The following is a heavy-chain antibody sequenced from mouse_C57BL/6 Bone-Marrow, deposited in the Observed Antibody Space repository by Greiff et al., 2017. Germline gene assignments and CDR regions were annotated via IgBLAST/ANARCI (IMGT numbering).Heavy chain of an antibody. CDR2: INPNYGTT. CDR1: GYSFTDYN. J-gene: IGHJ3*01. V-gene: IGHV1-39*01. D-gene: IGHD1-1*01. Sequence: EVKLQESGPELVKPGASVKISCKASGYSFTDYNMNWVKQSDGKSLEWIGVINPNYGTTSYNQKFKGKATLTVDQSSSTAYMQLNSLTAEDSAVYYCCKWGYYGRGYWGQGTLVTVSA. CDR3: CKWGYYGRGY.